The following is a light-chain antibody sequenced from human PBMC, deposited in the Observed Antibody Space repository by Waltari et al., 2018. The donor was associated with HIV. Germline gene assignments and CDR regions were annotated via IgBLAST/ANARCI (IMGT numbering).Light chain of an antibody. V-gene: IGKV3-11*01. CDR3: QQRSNWPIT. Sequence: EIVLTQSPATLSLSPGERATFSCRASQSVNSYLAWYQQKPGQPPRLLIYDASNRAAGIPARFSGSGSGTDFTLTMSSLEPEDFAVYYCQQRSNWPITFGQGTRLEMK. CDR1: QSVNSY. CDR2: DAS. J-gene: IGKJ5*01.